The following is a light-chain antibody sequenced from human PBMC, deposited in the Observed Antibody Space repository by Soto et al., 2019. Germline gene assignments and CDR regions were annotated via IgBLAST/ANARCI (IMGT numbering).Light chain of an antibody. CDR1: SSDVGNYNY. J-gene: IGLJ1*01. Sequence: QSVLAQPASVSGCPGQSITISCTGASSDVGNYNYVSWYQQHPGKAPKLIIYDVSNRPPGVSNRFSGSKSGNTASLTISGLQAEDEADYYCSSYTSSTTLYVFGTGTKVTVL. V-gene: IGLV2-14*03. CDR2: DVS. CDR3: SSYTSSTTLYV.